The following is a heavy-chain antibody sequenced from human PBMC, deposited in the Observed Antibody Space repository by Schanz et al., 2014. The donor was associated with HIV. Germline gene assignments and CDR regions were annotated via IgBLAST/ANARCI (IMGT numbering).Heavy chain of an antibody. V-gene: IGHV3-33*08. CDR1: GFTFTTYG. Sequence: QVQLVESGGRVVQPGRSLRLSCAASGFTFTTYGMHWVRQAPGKGLEWVAAMWYDESHKGYADSVKGRFTISRDNSKNTLYLQMNSLRAEDTAIYYCAKTSITLGMDVWGQGTTVTVSS. CDR2: MWYDESHK. CDR3: AKTSITLGMDV. J-gene: IGHJ6*02. D-gene: IGHD1-20*01.